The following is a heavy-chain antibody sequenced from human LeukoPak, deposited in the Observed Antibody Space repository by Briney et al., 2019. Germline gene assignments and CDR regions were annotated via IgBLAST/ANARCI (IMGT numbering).Heavy chain of an antibody. J-gene: IGHJ6*02. D-gene: IGHD2-15*01. Sequence: GGSLRLSCAASGFTVSSNYMSWVRQAPGKGPEWVSVIYSGGSTYYADSVKGRFTISRDNSKNTLYLQMNSLRAEDTAVYYCARDKTGYCSGGSCSDGMDVWGQGTTVTVSS. V-gene: IGHV3-53*01. CDR2: IYSGGST. CDR1: GFTVSSNY. CDR3: ARDKTGYCSGGSCSDGMDV.